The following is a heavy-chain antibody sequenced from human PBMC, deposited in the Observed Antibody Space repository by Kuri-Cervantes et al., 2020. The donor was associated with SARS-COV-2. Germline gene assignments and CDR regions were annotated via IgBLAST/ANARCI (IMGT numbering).Heavy chain of an antibody. Sequence: GESLKISCAASGFNFSSYAMHWVRQAPGKGLEWVAVISYDGSNKYYADSVKGRFTISRDNSKNTLYLQMNSLRAEDTDVYYCSSSSPATVTYPFDYWGQGALVTVPS. V-gene: IGHV3-30*04. CDR3: SSSSPATVTYPFDY. J-gene: IGHJ4*02. CDR2: ISYDGSNK. CDR1: GFNFSSYA. D-gene: IGHD4-17*01.